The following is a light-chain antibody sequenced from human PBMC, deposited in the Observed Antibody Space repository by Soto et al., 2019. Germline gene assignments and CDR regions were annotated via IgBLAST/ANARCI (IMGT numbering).Light chain of an antibody. CDR1: QSVSSY. CDR2: DAS. V-gene: IGKV3-11*01. CDR3: QQGSNWHPGLS. J-gene: IGKJ4*01. Sequence: EIVLTQSPATLSLSPGERATLSCRASQSVSSYLAWYQQKPGQAPRLLIYDASNRATGIPARFSGSGSGTDFTLTISSLEPEDFAVYYCQQGSNWHPGLSFGGGTKVEIK.